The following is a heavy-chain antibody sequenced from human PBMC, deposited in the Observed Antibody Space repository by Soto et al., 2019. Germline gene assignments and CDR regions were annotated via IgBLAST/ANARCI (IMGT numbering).Heavy chain of an antibody. CDR1: GGSISSYY. Sequence: SETLSLTCTVSGGSISSYYWSWIRQPPGKGLEWIGYIYYSGSTNYNPSLKSRVTISVDTSKNQFSLKLSSVTAADTAVYYCARVGYYYGPDWFDPWGQGTLVTVSS. CDR3: ARVGYYYGPDWFDP. V-gene: IGHV4-59*01. D-gene: IGHD3-10*01. CDR2: IYYSGST. J-gene: IGHJ5*02.